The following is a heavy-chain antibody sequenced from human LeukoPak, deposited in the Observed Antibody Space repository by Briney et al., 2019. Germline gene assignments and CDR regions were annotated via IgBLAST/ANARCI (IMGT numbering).Heavy chain of an antibody. D-gene: IGHD2-2*01. V-gene: IGHV1-18*01. J-gene: IGHJ6*03. CDR2: ISAYNGNT. Sequence: GSSVKVSCKASGGTFSSYAISWVRQAPGQGLEWMGWISAYNGNTNYAQKVQGRVTMTTNTSTTTAYMELRSLRSDDTAVYYCARGPIIDIAIIPAADEYYYMDVWGKGTTVTVSS. CDR1: GGTFSSYA. CDR3: ARGPIIDIAIIPAADEYYYMDV.